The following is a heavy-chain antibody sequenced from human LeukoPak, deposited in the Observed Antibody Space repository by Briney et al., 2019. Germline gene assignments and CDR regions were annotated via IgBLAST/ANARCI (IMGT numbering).Heavy chain of an antibody. D-gene: IGHD6-19*01. CDR1: GGSISSYY. V-gene: IGHV4-4*07. J-gene: IGHJ3*02. CDR3: ALGAVAGTSRDDAFDI. Sequence: NPSETLSLTCTVSGGSISSYYWSWIRQPAGTTLEWIGRIYISGSTDYNPSLKSRVTISVDTSKNQFSLKLSSVPAADTAVYYCALGAVAGTSRDDAFDIWGQGTMVTVSS. CDR2: IYISGST.